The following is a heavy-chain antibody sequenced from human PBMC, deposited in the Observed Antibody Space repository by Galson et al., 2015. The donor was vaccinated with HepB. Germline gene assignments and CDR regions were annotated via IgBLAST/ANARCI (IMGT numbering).Heavy chain of an antibody. CDR1: GYTFTGYY. V-gene: IGHV1-2*04. CDR2: INPNSGGT. Sequence: SVKVSCKASGYTFTGYYMHWVQQAPGQGLEWMGWINPNSGGTNYAQKFQGWVTMTRDTSISTAYMELSRLRSDDTAVYYCARGDNVDTATEFDYWGQGTLVTVSS. J-gene: IGHJ4*02. CDR3: ARGDNVDTATEFDY. D-gene: IGHD5-18*01.